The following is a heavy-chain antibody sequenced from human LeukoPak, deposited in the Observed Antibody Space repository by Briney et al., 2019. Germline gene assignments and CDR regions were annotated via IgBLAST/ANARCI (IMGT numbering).Heavy chain of an antibody. V-gene: IGHV3-30-3*01. J-gene: IGHJ5*02. Sequence: GRSLRLSCAASGFTFSSYAMHWVRQAPGKGPEWVAVISYDGSNKYYADSVKGRFTISRDNSKNTLYLQMNSLRAEDTAVYYCARDPSKADPWGQGTLVTVSS. CDR2: ISYDGSNK. CDR1: GFTFSSYA. CDR3: ARDPSKADP.